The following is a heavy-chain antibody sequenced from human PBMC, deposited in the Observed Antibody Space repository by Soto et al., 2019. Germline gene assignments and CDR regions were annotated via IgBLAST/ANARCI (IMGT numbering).Heavy chain of an antibody. J-gene: IGHJ5*02. CDR2: INPHGGST. V-gene: IGHV1-46*01. CDR3: ARSSGGNFGIIIEGTNWFAP. D-gene: IGHD1-26*01. CDR1: RDTFTSYY. Sequence: QLVQSGGEVKQPGASVKVSCKAPRDTFTSYYINWVRQAPGQGLEWMGVINPHGGSTAYAQKFKGILTLTRDAAASTVYMEVSSLTSEDTAMYYCARSSGGNFGIIIEGTNWFAPWGQGTLVTVSS.